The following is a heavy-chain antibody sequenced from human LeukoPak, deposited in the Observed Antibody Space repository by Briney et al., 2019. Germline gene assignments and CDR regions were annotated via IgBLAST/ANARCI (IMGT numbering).Heavy chain of an antibody. CDR2: IYYSGST. V-gene: IGHV4-30-4*08. D-gene: IGHD3-10*02. CDR1: GGSISSGDYY. CDR3: ARECPSMFDAFDI. Sequence: SETLSLTCTVPGGSISSGDYYWSWIRQPPGKGLEWIGYIYYSGSTYYNPSLKSRVTISVDTSKNQFSLKLSSVTAADTAVYYCARECPSMFDAFDIWGQGTMVTVSS. J-gene: IGHJ3*02.